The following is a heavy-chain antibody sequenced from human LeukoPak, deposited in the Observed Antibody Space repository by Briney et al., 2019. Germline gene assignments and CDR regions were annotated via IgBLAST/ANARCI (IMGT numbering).Heavy chain of an antibody. CDR3: ARGPGYSYGYLDYYYGMDV. CDR1: GGSFSGYY. V-gene: IGHV4-34*01. J-gene: IGHJ6*02. CDR2: INHSGST. Sequence: SETLSLTCAVYGGSFSGYYWSWIRQPPGKGLEWIGEINHSGSTNYNPSPKSRVTISVDTSKNQFSLKLSSVTAADTAVYYCARGPGYSYGYLDYYYGMDVWGQGTTVTVSS. D-gene: IGHD5-18*01.